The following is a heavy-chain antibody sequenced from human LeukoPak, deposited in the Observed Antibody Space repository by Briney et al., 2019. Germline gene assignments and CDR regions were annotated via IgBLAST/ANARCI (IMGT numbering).Heavy chain of an antibody. CDR2: IKQDGSEK. Sequence: GGSLRLSCAASGFTFSGYWMSWVRQAPGKGLEWVANIKQDGSEKYYVDSVKGRFTISRDNAKNSLYLQMNSLRAEDTAVYYCARESSSSLIDYWGQGTLVTVSS. CDR1: GFTFSGYW. CDR3: ARESSSSLIDY. J-gene: IGHJ4*02. V-gene: IGHV3-7*01. D-gene: IGHD6-13*01.